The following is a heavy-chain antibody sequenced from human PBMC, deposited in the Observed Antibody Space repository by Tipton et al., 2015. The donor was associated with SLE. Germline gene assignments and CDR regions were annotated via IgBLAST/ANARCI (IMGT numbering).Heavy chain of an antibody. D-gene: IGHD5-24*01. V-gene: IGHV4-59*12. CDR3: ATRRSRWLQLGYFDL. Sequence: TNYNPSLKSRVTVSVDTSKNQFSLRLTSVTAADTAVYYCATRRSRWLQLGYFDLWGRGTLVTVSS. J-gene: IGHJ2*01. CDR2: T.